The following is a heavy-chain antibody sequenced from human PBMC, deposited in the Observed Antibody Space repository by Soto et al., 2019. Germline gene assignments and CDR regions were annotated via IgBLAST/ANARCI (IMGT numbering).Heavy chain of an antibody. CDR1: GGSFSDYY. D-gene: IGHD3-10*01. Sequence: ETRSDTCAVYGGSFSDYYWSGIRQPPGKGLEWIGEINHSESTNYNPSLKSRVTISVDISKNQFSLKLSSVTAADTAVYYCARGVVRRVIIQYTSFFAYSALGTPVTVS. J-gene: IGHJ4*02. CDR2: INHSEST. CDR3: ARGVVRRVIIQYTSFFAY. V-gene: IGHV4-34*01.